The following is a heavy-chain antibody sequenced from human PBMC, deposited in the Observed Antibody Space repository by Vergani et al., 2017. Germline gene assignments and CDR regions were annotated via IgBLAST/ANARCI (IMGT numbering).Heavy chain of an antibody. Sequence: QVQLVQSGAEVKKPGASVKVSCKASGYTFTSYYMHWVRQAPGQGLEWMGRIIPILGIANYGQKFQGRVTITADKSTSTAYMELSSLTSEDTAVYYCASMDSSSSDYWGQGTLVTVSS. D-gene: IGHD6-13*01. CDR1: GYTFTSYY. J-gene: IGHJ4*02. CDR2: IIPILGIA. V-gene: IGHV1-69*09. CDR3: ASMDSSSSDY.